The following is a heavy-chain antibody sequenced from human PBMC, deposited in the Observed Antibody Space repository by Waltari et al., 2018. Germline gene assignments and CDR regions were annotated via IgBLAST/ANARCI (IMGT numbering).Heavy chain of an antibody. CDR1: GGTFSSYA. D-gene: IGHD4-17*01. V-gene: IGHV1-69*12. CDR3: ARVWGSMTTVTTLDH. CDR2: IIGIVGVA. J-gene: IGHJ4*02. Sequence: QVQLVQSGAEMKKPGSSVKVSCNASGGTFSSYAVSWVRQAPGQGLEWMGGIIGIVGVATYAQKFQERVTIVADESTSTGYMEVRSLTSEDTAMYYCARVWGSMTTVTTLDHWGQGTLVSVSS.